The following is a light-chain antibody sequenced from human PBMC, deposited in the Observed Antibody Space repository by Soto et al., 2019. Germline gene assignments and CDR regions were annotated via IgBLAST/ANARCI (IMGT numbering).Light chain of an antibody. CDR2: GAS. Sequence: ETVMTQSPATLSVSPGERATLSCRASQSVNSNLAWYQQKLGQAPRVLIYGASTRATGIPARFSGSGSGTEFILTIGSLQSEDFALYDCPEYNTWPWTFGQGTKVEIK. CDR1: QSVNSN. CDR3: PEYNTWPWT. V-gene: IGKV3-15*01. J-gene: IGKJ1*01.